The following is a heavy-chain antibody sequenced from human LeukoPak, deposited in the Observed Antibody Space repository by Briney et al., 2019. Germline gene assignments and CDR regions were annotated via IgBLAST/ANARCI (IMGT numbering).Heavy chain of an antibody. CDR3: ARAGVTGTTLYFYYGMDV. V-gene: IGHV6-1*01. CDR2: TYYRSKWYN. D-gene: IGHD1-20*01. Sequence: SQPLSLTCAISGDSFSSSSAAWTWVRQSPSRGLEWLGRTYYRSKWYNDYAVSVKSRITISPDTFKNQFSLQLNSVTPEDTAVYYCARAGVTGTTLYFYYGMDVWGQGTTVTVSS. J-gene: IGHJ6*02. CDR1: GDSFSSSSAA.